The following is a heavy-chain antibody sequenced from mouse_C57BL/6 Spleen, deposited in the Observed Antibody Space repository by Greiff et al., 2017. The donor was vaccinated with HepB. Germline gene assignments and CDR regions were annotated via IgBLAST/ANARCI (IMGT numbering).Heavy chain of an antibody. J-gene: IGHJ1*03. CDR2: ISNLAYSI. CDR3: ARQRTTVRYFDV. D-gene: IGHD1-1*01. CDR1: GFTFSDYG. Sequence: EVKLVESGGGLVQPGGSLKLSCAASGFTFSDYGMAWVRQAPRKGPEWVAFISNLAYSIYYAETVTGRFTISRENAKNTLYLEMSSLRSEDTAMYYCARQRTTVRYFDVWGTGTTVTVSS. V-gene: IGHV5-15*01.